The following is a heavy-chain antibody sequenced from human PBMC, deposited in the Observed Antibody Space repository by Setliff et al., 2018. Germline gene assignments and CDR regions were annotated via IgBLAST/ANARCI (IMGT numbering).Heavy chain of an antibody. CDR2: IYYTGST. J-gene: IGHJ2*01. D-gene: IGHD3-22*01. CDR1: GGSINSGDYF. Sequence: PSETLSLTCTVSGGSINSGDYFWSWFRQLPGKGLEWIGYIYYTGSTHYNPSLKSRLTMSVDTSKNQFSLNLKSVTAADTAVYSCARDGSYYDRGGNRTWFFDLWGRGTLVTVSS. CDR3: ARDGSYYDRGGNRTWFFDL. V-gene: IGHV4-31*03.